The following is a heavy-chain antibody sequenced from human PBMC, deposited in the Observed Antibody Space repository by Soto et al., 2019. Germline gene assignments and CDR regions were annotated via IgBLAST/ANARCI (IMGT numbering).Heavy chain of an antibody. CDR2: ILYDGSKT. CDR3: ARDLRGSEGEFFGPEAFAI. V-gene: IGHV3-30*03. Sequence: ESGGGVVQPGRSLRLSCVGSGFTFSHYGMHWVRQAPGKGLEWVAVILYDGSKTYYGDSVEGRFAISRDNSKNTLYLQMNALRSEDTAVYYCARDLRGSEGEFFGPEAFAIWGQGTMVTVSS. D-gene: IGHD3-16*01. CDR1: GFTFSHYG. J-gene: IGHJ3*02.